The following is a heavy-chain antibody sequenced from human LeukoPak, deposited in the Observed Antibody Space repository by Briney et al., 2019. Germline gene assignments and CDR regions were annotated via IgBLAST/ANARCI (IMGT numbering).Heavy chain of an antibody. D-gene: IGHD6-6*01. V-gene: IGHV3-7*03. CDR3: ATDRKNSSSVDP. Sequence: SGGSLRLSCAASGFTFSTYWMNWVRQDPGKGLEWVANIKQDGSEKFYVDSVKGRFTISRDNAKNSLYLQMNSLRAEDTAVYYCATDRKNSSSVDPWGQGTLVTVSS. CDR2: IKQDGSEK. CDR1: GFTFSTYW. J-gene: IGHJ5*02.